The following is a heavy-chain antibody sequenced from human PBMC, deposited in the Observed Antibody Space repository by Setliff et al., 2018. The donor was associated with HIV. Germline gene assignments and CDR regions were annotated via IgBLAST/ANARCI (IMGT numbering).Heavy chain of an antibody. CDR1: GYSFTSYW. D-gene: IGHD6-6*01. CDR3: ARDPTGGAARFDY. V-gene: IGHV5-51*01. Sequence: GESLKISCRGSGYSFTSYWIGWVRQMPGKGLEWMGIIYPADSDTRYSPSFQGQVTISADKSMDTAYLQWSSLKASDTAMYYCARDPTGGAARFDYWGQGTLVTVSS. J-gene: IGHJ4*02. CDR2: IYPADSDT.